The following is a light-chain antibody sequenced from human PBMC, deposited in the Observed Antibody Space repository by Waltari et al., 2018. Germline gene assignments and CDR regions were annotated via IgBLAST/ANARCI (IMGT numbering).Light chain of an antibody. Sequence: QSVLTQPPSVSGAPGQRVTIPCTGRSPTLGAGYYAHWYQHPPGTGPKLIICGDNNRPSGVPDRFSGSKSGTSASLAITGLQAEDEADYYCQSYDRSLSGSVFGGGTKLTVL. CDR2: GDN. J-gene: IGLJ2*01. CDR1: SPTLGAGYY. V-gene: IGLV1-40*01. CDR3: QSYDRSLSGSV.